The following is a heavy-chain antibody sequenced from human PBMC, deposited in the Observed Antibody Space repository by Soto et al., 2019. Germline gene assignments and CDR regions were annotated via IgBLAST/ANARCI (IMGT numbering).Heavy chain of an antibody. CDR2: IYYSGST. Sequence: PSETLSLTCTVSGGSISSGGYYWSWIRQHPGKGLEWIGYIYYSGSTYYNPSLKSRVTMSVDTSKNQFSLKLISVTAADTAKYFCAREGNLGRWLQTLDFWGKGTLVTVSS. V-gene: IGHV4-31*03. D-gene: IGHD5-12*01. CDR3: AREGNLGRWLQTLDF. CDR1: GGSISSGGYY. J-gene: IGHJ4*02.